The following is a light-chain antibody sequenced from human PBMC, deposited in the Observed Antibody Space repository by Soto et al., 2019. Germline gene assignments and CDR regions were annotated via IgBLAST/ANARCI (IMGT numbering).Light chain of an antibody. Sequence: DIQMTQSPSTLSASVGDRVTITCRASQSISSWLAWYQQKPGKAPKLLIYKASSLESGVPSRFSGSGSGTEFTLTISSLQPDALATYYCQQYNSYSYTFGQGTKLEIK. V-gene: IGKV1-5*03. CDR2: KAS. CDR3: QQYNSYSYT. J-gene: IGKJ2*01. CDR1: QSISSW.